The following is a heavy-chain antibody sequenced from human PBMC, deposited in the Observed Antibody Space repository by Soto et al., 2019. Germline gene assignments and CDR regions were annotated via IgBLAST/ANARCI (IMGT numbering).Heavy chain of an antibody. CDR3: ARAALTTRHMTCYHYYGMAF. Sequence: SETRSLTCAGSGGSISSGGYSWSWIRQPPGKGLEWIGYMYHSGSTYYNPSLKSRVTISIDTSKNQFSLKLSSVTAADTAVYYCARAALTTRHMTCYHYYGMAFWGQGTTDTVSS. V-gene: IGHV4-30-2*05. D-gene: IGHD6-6*01. CDR1: GGSISSGGYS. J-gene: IGHJ6*02. CDR2: MYHSGST.